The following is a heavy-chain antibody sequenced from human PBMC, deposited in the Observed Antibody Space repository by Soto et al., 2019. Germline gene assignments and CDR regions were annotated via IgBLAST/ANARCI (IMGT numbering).Heavy chain of an antibody. D-gene: IGHD6-25*01. CDR1: RGSISSYY. Sequence: QVQLQESGPGLVKPSETLSLTCTVSRGSISSYYWGWIRQPPGKGLEWIGYIHYSGSTNYNPSLRSRVTISVDTPKNQFSLKVNSMIAADTAIYYCARGGVAARKGRWFDPWGQGTLVTVSS. V-gene: IGHV4-59*01. CDR2: IHYSGST. J-gene: IGHJ5*02. CDR3: ARGGVAARKGRWFDP.